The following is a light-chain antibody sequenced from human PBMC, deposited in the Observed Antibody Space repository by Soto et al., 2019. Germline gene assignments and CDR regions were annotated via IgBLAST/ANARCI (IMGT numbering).Light chain of an antibody. CDR2: WAS. CDR1: QSVLYSSNNKNY. Sequence: DIVMTQSPDSLAVSLGERATINCKSSQSVLYSSNNKNYLGWYQQKPGQTPKLLIYWASTRDSVVPDRFSGSGSWPDFTLTISSLQAEYVAVYYCQQYYCPPYSFGQGTRLEIK. J-gene: IGKJ2*01. V-gene: IGKV4-1*01. CDR3: QQYYCPPYS.